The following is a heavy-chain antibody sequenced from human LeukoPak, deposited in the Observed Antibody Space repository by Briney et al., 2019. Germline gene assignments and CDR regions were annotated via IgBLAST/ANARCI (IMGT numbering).Heavy chain of an antibody. D-gene: IGHD6-19*01. CDR3: ARDDIAVAGRFDY. CDR1: GFTFSSYA. V-gene: IGHV3-30-3*01. CDR2: ISYDGSNK. Sequence: GGSLRLSCAASGFTFSSYAMHWVRQAPGKGLEWVAVISYDGSNKYYADSVKGRFTISRDNSKNTLYLQMNSLRAEDTAVYYCARDDIAVAGRFDYWGQGTLVTVSS. J-gene: IGHJ4*02.